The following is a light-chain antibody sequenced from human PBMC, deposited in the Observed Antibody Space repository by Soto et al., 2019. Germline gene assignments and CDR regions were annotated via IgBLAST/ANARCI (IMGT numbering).Light chain of an antibody. Sequence: SVLTQPASVSGSPGQSITISCTGTSSDVGGYNYVSWYQQHPGKAPNFMIYDVSNRPSGVSNRFSGSKSGNTASLTISGLQAEDEADYYCSSYTTSNTRQIVFGTGTKVTV. V-gene: IGLV2-14*01. J-gene: IGLJ1*01. CDR3: SSYTTSNTRQIV. CDR2: DVS. CDR1: SSDVGGYNY.